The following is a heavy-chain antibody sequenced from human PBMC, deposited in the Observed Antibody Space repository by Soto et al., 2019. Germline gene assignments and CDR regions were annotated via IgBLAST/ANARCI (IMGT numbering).Heavy chain of an antibody. D-gene: IGHD1-26*01. Sequence: EVQLLESGGGLVQPGGSLRLSCAASGFTLRIYTMSCVRQSTGKGLEWVSASSAGGDSTYHTDSVKGRFSISSDNSRNTLYLQMNSMSAEDTAVYYCAQQWGWVTPFEYWGQGTLVTVSS. CDR2: SSAGGDST. V-gene: IGHV3-23*01. CDR1: GFTLRIYT. CDR3: AQQWGWVTPFEY. J-gene: IGHJ4*02.